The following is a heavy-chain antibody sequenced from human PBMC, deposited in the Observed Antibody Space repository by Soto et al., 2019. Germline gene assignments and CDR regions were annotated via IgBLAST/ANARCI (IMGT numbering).Heavy chain of an antibody. CDR2: ISYDGSNK. J-gene: IGHJ4*02. CDR3: ARVWESYYDSSVFLDY. CDR1: GFTFSSYA. V-gene: IGHV3-30-3*01. Sequence: QVQLVESGGGVVQPGRSLRLSCAASGFTFSSYAMHWVRQAPGKGLEWVAVISYDGSNKYYADSVKGRFTISRDNSKNTMYPQMNSLRAEDTAVYYCARVWESYYDSSVFLDYWGQGTLVTVSS. D-gene: IGHD3-22*01.